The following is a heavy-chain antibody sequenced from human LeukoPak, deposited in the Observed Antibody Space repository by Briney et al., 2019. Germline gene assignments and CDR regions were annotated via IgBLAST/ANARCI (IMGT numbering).Heavy chain of an antibody. J-gene: IGHJ4*02. CDR3: GKGDGYNYFVLTDY. CDR2: ISGSGGSA. CDR1: GFTFSSYA. Sequence: LGGSLRLSCAASGFTFSSYAMSWVRQAPGKGLEWVSGISGSGGSAYYADSVKGRFTISRDNSKNTLYLQMNSLRAEDAAVYYCGKGDGYNYFVLTDYWGQGTLVTVSS. D-gene: IGHD5-24*01. V-gene: IGHV3-23*01.